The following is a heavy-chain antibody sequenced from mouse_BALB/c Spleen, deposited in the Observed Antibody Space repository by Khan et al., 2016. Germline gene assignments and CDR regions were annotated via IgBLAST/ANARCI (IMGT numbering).Heavy chain of an antibody. CDR2: IRLKSDNYAT. CDR1: GFTFSSYW. Sequence: EVQLQESGGGLVQPGGSMKLSCVASGFTFSSYWMSWVRQSPEKGLEWVAEIRLKSDNYATHYAESVKGKFTISRDDSKSRLYLQMNSLRAEDTGIYYCTGFWFAYWGQGTLVTVSA. CDR3: TGFWFAY. V-gene: IGHV6-6*02. J-gene: IGHJ3*01.